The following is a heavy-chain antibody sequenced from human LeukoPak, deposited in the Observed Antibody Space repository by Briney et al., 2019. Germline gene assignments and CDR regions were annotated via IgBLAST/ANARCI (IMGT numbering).Heavy chain of an antibody. CDR3: ARATMGRGCSYYYIDV. CDR1: GGTFSSYA. CDR2: IIPTFGTA. J-gene: IGHJ6*03. D-gene: IGHD3-10*01. V-gene: IGHV1-69*05. Sequence: SVTVSRKASGGTFSSYAISWVRQAPGQGREWMGGIIPTFGTASYAQKLQGRVKITTDESTSKAYMDLSSLRSEDAAVYYCARATMGRGCSYYYIDVWGKGTTVTVSS.